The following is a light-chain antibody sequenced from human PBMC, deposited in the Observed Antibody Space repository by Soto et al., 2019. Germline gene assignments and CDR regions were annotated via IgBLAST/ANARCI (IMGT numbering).Light chain of an antibody. CDR1: SSDVGSNNL. J-gene: IGLJ1*01. V-gene: IGLV2-23*02. CDR3: CSYAGRSDSYV. Sequence: QSVLSQPASVSGSPGQSITISCTGTSSDVGSNNLVSWYQQHPGKAPKLMIYEVSKRPSGISNRFSGSKSGNTASLTISGLQAEDEADYYCCSYAGRSDSYVVGAVTKVTGL. CDR2: EVS.